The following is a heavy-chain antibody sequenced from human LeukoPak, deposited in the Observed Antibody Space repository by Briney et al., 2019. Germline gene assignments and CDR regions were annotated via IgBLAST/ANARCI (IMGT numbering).Heavy chain of an antibody. J-gene: IGHJ6*02. Sequence: PGRSLRLSCAASGFVFSSYVMHWVRQAPGKGLEWVAGIPYDGSNKYYADSVKGRFTISRDNSENTLYLQMNSLRAEDTAVYYCARDRGFGELLSDYFYDYVMDVWGQGTTVTVSS. D-gene: IGHD3-10*01. CDR3: ARDRGFGELLSDYFYDYVMDV. CDR2: IPYDGSNK. V-gene: IGHV3-30*04. CDR1: GFVFSSYV.